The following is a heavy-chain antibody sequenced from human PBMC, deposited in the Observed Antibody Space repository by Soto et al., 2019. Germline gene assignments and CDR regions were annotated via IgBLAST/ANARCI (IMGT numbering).Heavy chain of an antibody. CDR1: GYTFTSYA. CDR2: INAGNGNT. CDR3: ASSRGYSYYYYGMDV. D-gene: IGHD3-22*01. Sequence: ASVKVSCKASGYTFTSYAMHWVRQAPGQRLEWMGWINAGNGNTKYSQKFQGGVTITRDTSASTAYMELSSLRSEDTAVYYCASSRGYSYYYYGMDVWGQGTTVTVSS. V-gene: IGHV1-3*01. J-gene: IGHJ6*02.